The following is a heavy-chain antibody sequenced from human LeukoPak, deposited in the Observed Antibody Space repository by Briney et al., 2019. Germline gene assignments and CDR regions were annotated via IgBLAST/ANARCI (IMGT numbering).Heavy chain of an antibody. CDR2: IRYDGSNK. CDR1: GFTFNTYA. V-gene: IGHV3-33*01. D-gene: IGHD2-15*01. CDR3: ARGICTGGSCRPYYYYGMDV. Sequence: PGRSLRLSCAASGFTFNTYAMHWVRQAPGKGLEWVAIIRYDGSNKEYADSVKGRFTISRDNSKNTLDLQMNSLRGEDTAVYYCARGICTGGSCRPYYYYGMDVWGQGTTVTVPS. J-gene: IGHJ6*02.